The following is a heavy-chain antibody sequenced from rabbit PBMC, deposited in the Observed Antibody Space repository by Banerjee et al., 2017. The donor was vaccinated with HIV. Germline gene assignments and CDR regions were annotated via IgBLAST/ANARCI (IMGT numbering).Heavy chain of an antibody. J-gene: IGHJ4*01. Sequence: QSLEEYGGDLVQPEGSLTLTCKASGFDFSSYGVSWVRQAPEKGLEWIGVIATDSGSTWYASWAKGRFTISKISSTTVTLQMTSLTAADAATYFCARDLGGVNYYRLYSFMLWGPGTLVTVS. CDR2: IATDSGST. CDR1: GFDFSSYG. D-gene: IGHD1-1*01. V-gene: IGHV1S40*01. CDR3: ARDLGGVNYYRLYSFML.